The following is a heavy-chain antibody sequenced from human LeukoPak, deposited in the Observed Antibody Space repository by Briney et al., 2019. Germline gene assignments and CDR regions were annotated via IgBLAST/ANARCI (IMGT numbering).Heavy chain of an antibody. J-gene: IGHJ4*02. CDR3: AREDSSGWYY. D-gene: IGHD6-19*01. Sequence: ASVKVSCKASGYTFTSYDINWVRQATGQGLEWMGWMNPNSGNTGYAQKFQGRVTMTRDTSISTAYMELSRLRSDDTAVYYYAREDSSGWYYWGQGTLVTVSS. CDR1: GYTFTSYD. CDR2: MNPNSGNT. V-gene: IGHV1-8*01.